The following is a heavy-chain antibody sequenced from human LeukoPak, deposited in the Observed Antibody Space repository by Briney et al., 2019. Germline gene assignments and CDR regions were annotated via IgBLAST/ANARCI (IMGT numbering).Heavy chain of an antibody. CDR1: GYTFTSYG. J-gene: IGHJ4*02. CDR2: ISAYNGNT. V-gene: IGHV1-18*01. Sequence: GASVKVSCKASGYTFTSYGISWVRQAPGQGLEWMGWISAYNGNTNYAQKLQGRVTMTTDTSTSTAYMELRSLRSDDTAVYYCARDPSTYDFRSGYPGGNYFDYWGQGTLVTVSS. CDR3: ARDPSTYDFRSGYPGGNYFDY. D-gene: IGHD3-3*01.